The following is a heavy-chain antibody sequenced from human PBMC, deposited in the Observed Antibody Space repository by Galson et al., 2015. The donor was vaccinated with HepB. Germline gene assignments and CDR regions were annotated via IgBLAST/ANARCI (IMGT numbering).Heavy chain of an antibody. D-gene: IGHD6-19*01. V-gene: IGHV1-69*01. CDR3: AREGHSSGDNVYYHYYGMDV. CDR1: GGTFGSFA. CDR2: IIPLFAIT. Sequence: SGGTFGSFAISWVRQAPGQGLEWMGGIIPLFAITNYAQKFQGRVTIIADESTSTVYMELSSLRSEDTAVYYCAREGHSSGDNVYYHYYGMDVWGQGTTVTVPS. J-gene: IGHJ6*02.